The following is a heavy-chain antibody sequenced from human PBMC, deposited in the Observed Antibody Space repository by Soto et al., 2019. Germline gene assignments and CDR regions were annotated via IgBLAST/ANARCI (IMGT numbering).Heavy chain of an antibody. Sequence: QVQLVQSGAEVKKPGSLVKVSCKASGGTFSSYAFSWVRQAPGQGLEWMGGIIPIFRRTHYAQNFQGRVTITADDSTSTVYMELSSLRSEDTALYYCARREYDDYIWDYYGMDVWGQGTSVTVSS. CDR3: ARREYDDYIWDYYGMDV. J-gene: IGHJ6*02. CDR2: IIPIFRRT. CDR1: GGTFSSYA. V-gene: IGHV1-69*01. D-gene: IGHD3-16*01.